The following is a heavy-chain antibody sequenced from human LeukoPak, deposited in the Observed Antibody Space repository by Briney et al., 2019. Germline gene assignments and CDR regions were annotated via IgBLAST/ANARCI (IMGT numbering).Heavy chain of an antibody. CDR3: ARGWDAFDI. CDR1: GFTFSSYS. CDR2: ISSSSSTI. Sequence: GGSLRLSCAASGFTFSSYSMNWVRQAPGKGLEWVSYISSSSSTIYYADSVKGRFTISRDNAKNSLYLQMNSLRAEDTAVYYCARGWDAFDIWGQGTTVTASS. J-gene: IGHJ3*02. V-gene: IGHV3-48*01. D-gene: IGHD6-13*01.